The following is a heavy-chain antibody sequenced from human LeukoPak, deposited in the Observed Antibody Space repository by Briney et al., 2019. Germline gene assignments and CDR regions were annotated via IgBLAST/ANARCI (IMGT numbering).Heavy chain of an antibody. CDR2: IYISRST. V-gene: IGHV4-4*07. D-gene: IGHD6-19*01. CDR1: GGAISSYY. J-gene: IGHJ5*02. CDR3: AGRSGWYGWFDP. Sequence: SETLSLTCTVSGGAISSYYWSWVRQPAGKGLEWIGRIYISRSTNYNPSLKSRVTTSVDTSKNQFSLKLSSVTAADTAVYYCAGRSGWYGWFDPWGQGTLVTVSS.